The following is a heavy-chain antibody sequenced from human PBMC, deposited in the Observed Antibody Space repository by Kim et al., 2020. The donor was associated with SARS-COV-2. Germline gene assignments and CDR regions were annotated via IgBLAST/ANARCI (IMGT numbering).Heavy chain of an antibody. CDR2: INAGDGNT. CDR3: ARDGAGGQQLLLGWFDP. D-gene: IGHD6-13*01. Sequence: ASVKVSCKASGYTFTTYAMHWVRQAPGQRLEWMGWINAGDGNTKYSQKFQGRVTITRDTSANTAYMELSSLRSEDTAVYYCARDGAGGQQLLLGWFDPWG. CDR1: GYTFTTYA. V-gene: IGHV1-3*01. J-gene: IGHJ5*02.